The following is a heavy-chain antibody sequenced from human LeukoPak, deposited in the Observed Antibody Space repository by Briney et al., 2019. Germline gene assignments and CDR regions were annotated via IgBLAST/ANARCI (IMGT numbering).Heavy chain of an antibody. CDR2: INHSVST. D-gene: IGHD6-19*01. V-gene: IGHV4-34*01. CDR1: GGSFSGYY. CDR3: ARGRTGWYFDY. Sequence: SETLSLTCAVYGGSFSGYYWSWIRQPPGKGLEWIGEINHSVSTNYNPSLKSRVTISVDTSKNQFSLKLSSVTAADTAVYYCARGRTGWYFDYWGQGTLVTVSS. J-gene: IGHJ4*02.